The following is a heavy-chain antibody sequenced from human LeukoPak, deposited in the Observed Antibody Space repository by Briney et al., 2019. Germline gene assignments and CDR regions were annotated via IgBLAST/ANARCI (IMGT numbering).Heavy chain of an antibody. CDR2: INHSGST. CDR3: ARANMTTEWFDY. Sequence: PSETLSLTCAVYGGSFSGYYWSWIRQPPGKGLEWIGEINHSGSTNYNPSLKGRVTISVDTSKNQFSLKLSSVTAADTAVYYCARANMTTEWFDYWGQGTLVTVSS. V-gene: IGHV4-34*01. D-gene: IGHD4-11*01. CDR1: GGSFSGYY. J-gene: IGHJ4*02.